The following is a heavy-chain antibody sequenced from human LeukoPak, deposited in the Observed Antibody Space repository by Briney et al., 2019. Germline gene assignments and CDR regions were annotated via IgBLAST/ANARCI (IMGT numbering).Heavy chain of an antibody. V-gene: IGHV1-46*01. J-gene: IGHJ4*02. D-gene: IGHD6-19*01. CDR2: INPSGGST. CDR1: GYTFTSYY. Sequence: ASVKVSCKASGYTFTSYYMHWVRQAPGQGLEWMGIINPSGGSTSYAQKFQGRVTMTRDTSTSAVYMELSSLRSEDTAVYYCARYSSDTGFDYWGQGTLVTVSS. CDR3: ARYSSDTGFDY.